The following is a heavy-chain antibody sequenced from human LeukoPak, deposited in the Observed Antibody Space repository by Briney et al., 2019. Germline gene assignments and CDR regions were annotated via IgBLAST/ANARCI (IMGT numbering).Heavy chain of an antibody. Sequence: SETLSLTCTVSGDSISSGSYYWSWIRQPAGKGLEWIGRIYISGSTNYNPSLKSRVTISVDTSKNQFSLRLSSVTAADTAVYYCAREREGPYGYLDYWGQGTLVTVSS. V-gene: IGHV4-61*02. D-gene: IGHD4-17*01. CDR3: AREREGPYGYLDY. J-gene: IGHJ4*02. CDR1: GDSISSGSYY. CDR2: IYISGST.